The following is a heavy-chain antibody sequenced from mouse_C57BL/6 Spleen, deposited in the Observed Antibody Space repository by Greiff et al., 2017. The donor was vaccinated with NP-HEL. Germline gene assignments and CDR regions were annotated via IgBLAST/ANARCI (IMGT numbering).Heavy chain of an antibody. V-gene: IGHV5-17*01. D-gene: IGHD1-1*01. CDR3: AREGFYYYGSSSYFDY. Sequence: EVKLVESGGGLVKPGGSLKLSCAASGFTFSDYGMHWVRQAPEKGLEWVAYISSGSSTIYYADTVKGRFTISRDNAKNTLFLQMTSLSAEDTAMYYCAREGFYYYGSSSYFDYWGQGTTLTVSS. J-gene: IGHJ2*01. CDR1: GFTFSDYG. CDR2: ISSGSSTI.